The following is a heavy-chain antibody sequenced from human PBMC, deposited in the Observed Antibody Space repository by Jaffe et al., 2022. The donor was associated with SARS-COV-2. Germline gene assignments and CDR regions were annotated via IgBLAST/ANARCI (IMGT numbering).Heavy chain of an antibody. D-gene: IGHD3-3*01. CDR1: GFTFSSYS. CDR3: ARDMALQGTIFGVALKDGMDV. CDR2: ISSSSSYI. V-gene: IGHV3-21*01. J-gene: IGHJ6*02. Sequence: EVQLVESGGGLVKPGGSLRLSCAASGFTFSSYSMNWVRQAPGKGLEWVSSISSSSSYIYYADSVKGRFTISRDNAKNSLYLQMNSLRAEDTAVYYCARDMALQGTIFGVALKDGMDVWGQGTTVTVSS.